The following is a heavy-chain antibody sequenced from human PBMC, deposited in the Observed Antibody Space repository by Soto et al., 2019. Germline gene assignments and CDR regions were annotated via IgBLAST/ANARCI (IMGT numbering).Heavy chain of an antibody. V-gene: IGHV3-64D*06. CDR2: IRSNGART. CDR3: VKEESEILKGYNDY. CDR1: GFIFSNYA. J-gene: IGHJ4*02. D-gene: IGHD3-9*01. Sequence: SGGSLRLSCSASGFIFSNYAMHWVRRAPGKGLEYVSAIRSNGARTYYADSVKGRFTISRDNSKNTLYLQMTSLRTEDTAVYHCVKEESEILKGYNDYWGQGALVTVSS.